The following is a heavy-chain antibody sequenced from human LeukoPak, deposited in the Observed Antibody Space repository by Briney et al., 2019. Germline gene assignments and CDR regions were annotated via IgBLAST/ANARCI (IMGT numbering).Heavy chain of an antibody. CDR1: GGSISSGSYY. CDR3: ARDSPDYYDSSGYYARAEYFQH. D-gene: IGHD3-22*01. CDR2: IYTSGST. Sequence: SETLSHTCTVSGGSISSGSYYWSWIRQPAGKGLEWIGRIYTSGSTNYNPSLKSRVTISVDTSKNQFSLKLSSVTAADTAVYYCARDSPDYYDSSGYYARAEYFQHWGQGTLVTVSS. J-gene: IGHJ1*01. V-gene: IGHV4-61*02.